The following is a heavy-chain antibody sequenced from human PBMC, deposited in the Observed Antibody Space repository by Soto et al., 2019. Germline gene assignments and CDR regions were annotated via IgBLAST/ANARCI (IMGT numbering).Heavy chain of an antibody. V-gene: IGHV1-18*01. CDR1: GFTFTNYY. CDR3: ARGDTYYVNWYFDY. CDR2: ISAYSGNT. Sequence: QVQLVQSGAEVKKPGASVKVSCKTSGFTFTNYYINWVRQAPGQGLEVMGWISAYSGNTNYAQNLQGRVTMTTDPSASTASLELRSLRSDDTAVYFCARGDTYYVNWYFDYWGQGTLVTVSS. D-gene: IGHD1-1*01. J-gene: IGHJ4*02.